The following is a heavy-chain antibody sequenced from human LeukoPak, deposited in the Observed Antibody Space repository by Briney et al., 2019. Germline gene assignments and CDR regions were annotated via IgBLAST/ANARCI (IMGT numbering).Heavy chain of an antibody. J-gene: IGHJ4*02. CDR2: IKSKTDGGTT. CDR1: GFTFSNAW. V-gene: IGHV3-15*07. CDR3: TTPYYDSSGYYSVDY. Sequence: GGSLRLSCAASGFTFSNAWMNWVRQALGKGLEWVGRIKSKTDGGTTDYAAPVKGRFTISRDDSKNTLYLQMNSLKTEDTAVYYCTTPYYDSSGYYSVDYWGQGTLVTVSS. D-gene: IGHD3-22*01.